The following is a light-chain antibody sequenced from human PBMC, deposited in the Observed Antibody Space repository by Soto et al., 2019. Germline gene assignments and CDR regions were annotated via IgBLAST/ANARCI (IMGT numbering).Light chain of an antibody. V-gene: IGLV2-14*01. CDR1: SSDVGGYNY. CDR3: GTWDSSLSAGV. J-gene: IGLJ1*01. Sequence: QSALAQPASVSGSPGQSITISCTGTSSDVGGYNYVSWYQQHPGKAPKLMIYEVTNRPSGVSNRFSGSKSGNTASLTISGLQAEDEADYYCGTWDSSLSAGVLGTGTKVTVL. CDR2: EVT.